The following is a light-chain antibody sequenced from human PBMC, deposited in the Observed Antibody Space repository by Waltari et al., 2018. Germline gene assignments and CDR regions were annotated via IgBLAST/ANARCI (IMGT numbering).Light chain of an antibody. CDR1: QSISST. V-gene: IGKV3-15*01. CDR2: HAS. Sequence: EIVMTQSPDTLSVSPGERVTLSCRASQSISSTLAWHHQKPGQAPRLLIYHASTRATGIPARFSGSGSGTEFTLTISSLQSEDFAVYYCQQYNNWPLTFGGGTKVEIK. CDR3: QQYNNWPLT. J-gene: IGKJ4*01.